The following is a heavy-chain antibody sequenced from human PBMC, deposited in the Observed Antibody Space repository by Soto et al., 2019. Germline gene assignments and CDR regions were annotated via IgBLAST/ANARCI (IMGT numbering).Heavy chain of an antibody. CDR2: INAGNGNT. CDR3: AREAGGSSSLYYYYYGMDV. J-gene: IGHJ6*02. CDR1: GYTFTSYA. V-gene: IGHV1-3*01. D-gene: IGHD6-6*01. Sequence: ASVKVSCKASGYTFTSYAMHWVRQARGQRLEWMGWINAGNGNTKYSQKFQGRVTITRDTSASTAYMELSSLRSEDTAVYYCAREAGGSSSLYYYYYGMDVWGQGTTVTVSS.